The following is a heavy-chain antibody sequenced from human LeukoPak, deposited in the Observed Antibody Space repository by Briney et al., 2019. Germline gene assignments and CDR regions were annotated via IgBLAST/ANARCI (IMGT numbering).Heavy chain of an antibody. D-gene: IGHD3-10*01. V-gene: IGHV3-74*01. CDR2: IDTDGRTT. CDR1: GYTFSSYW. CDR3: ARDVAGARSY. J-gene: IGHJ4*02. Sequence: GGSLRLSCAASGYTFSSYWMHWVRQAPGKGLVWVSRIDTDGRTTNYADSVKGRFTIYRDNVQNTLFLQMNSLTVEDTAVYYWARDVAGARSYWGQGALVTVSS.